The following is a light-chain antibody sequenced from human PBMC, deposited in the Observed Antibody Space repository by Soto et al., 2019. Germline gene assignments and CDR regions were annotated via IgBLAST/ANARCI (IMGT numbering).Light chain of an antibody. CDR2: GAS. V-gene: IGKV3-15*01. J-gene: IGKJ1*01. CDR1: QSVSSK. CDR3: QQYNNWPQT. Sequence: EVVFKQSPCTLSLSPGERATLTCRASQSVSSKLAWYQQKPGQAPRLLIYGASTRATGIPARFSGSGSGTEFTLTICSLQSEDFAVYYCQQYNNWPQTFGQGTKVDIK.